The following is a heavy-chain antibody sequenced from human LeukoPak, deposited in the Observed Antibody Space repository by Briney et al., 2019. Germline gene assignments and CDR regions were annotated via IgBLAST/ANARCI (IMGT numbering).Heavy chain of an antibody. Sequence: PGRSLRLSCAASGFTFSSYGVHWVRQAPGKGLEWVAVIWYDGSNKYYADSVKGRFTISRDNSKNTLYLQMNSLRAEDTAVYYCARDHVLDNVWGSSYNWLDPWGQGTLVTVSS. D-gene: IGHD3-16*01. CDR1: GFTFSSYG. J-gene: IGHJ5*02. V-gene: IGHV3-33*01. CDR2: IWYDGSNK. CDR3: ARDHVLDNVWGSSYNWLDP.